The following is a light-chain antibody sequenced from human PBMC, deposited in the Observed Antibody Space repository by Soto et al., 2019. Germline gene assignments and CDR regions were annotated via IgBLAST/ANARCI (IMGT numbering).Light chain of an antibody. J-gene: IGLJ2*01. CDR3: SSYAGSNGVV. Sequence: QSVLTQPPSASGSPGQSVTISCTGTSSDVGGYKYVSWYQQHPGKAPKLMIYEVNKRPSGVPDRFSGSKSGNTASLTVSGLQAEDEADYYCSSYAGSNGVVFGGGTKVTVL. V-gene: IGLV2-8*01. CDR2: EVN. CDR1: SSDVGGYKY.